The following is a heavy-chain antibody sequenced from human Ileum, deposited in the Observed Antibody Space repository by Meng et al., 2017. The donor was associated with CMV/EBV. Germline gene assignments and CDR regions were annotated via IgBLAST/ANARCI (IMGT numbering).Heavy chain of an antibody. CDR2: ISYDENNK. CDR1: TFSDYG. CDR3: ARDLSNYYGSGTYHRFDP. V-gene: IGHV3-30*19. Sequence: TFSDYGMHWVRQAPGKGLEWVAVISYDENNKYYADSVKGRFTISRDNSKNTLYLQMNSLRAEDTAVYYCARDLSNYYGSGTYHRFDPWGQGTLVTVSS. J-gene: IGHJ5*02. D-gene: IGHD3-10*01.